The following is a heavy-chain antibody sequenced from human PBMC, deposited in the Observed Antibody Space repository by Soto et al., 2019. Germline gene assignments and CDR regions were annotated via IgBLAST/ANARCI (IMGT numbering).Heavy chain of an antibody. CDR2: IRSKANSYAT. D-gene: IGHD3-16*02. Sequence: EVQLVESGGGLVQPGGSLKLSCAASGFTFSGSAMHWVRQASGKGLEWVGRIRSKANSYATAYAASGKGRFTISRDDSKNTAYLQMNSLKTEDTAVYYCTRPHYVWGSYRSDDYWGQGTLVTVSS. J-gene: IGHJ4*02. CDR3: TRPHYVWGSYRSDDY. CDR1: GFTFSGSA. V-gene: IGHV3-73*01.